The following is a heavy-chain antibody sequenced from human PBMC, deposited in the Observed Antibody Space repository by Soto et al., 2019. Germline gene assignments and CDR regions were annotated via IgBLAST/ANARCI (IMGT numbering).Heavy chain of an antibody. D-gene: IGHD4-17*01. CDR1: GFTFSSYS. Sequence: GGSLRLSCAASGFTFSSYSMNWVRQAPGKGLEWVSYISSSSSTIYYADSVKGRFTISRDNAKNSLYLQMNSLRAEDTAVYYCARDHLHADYGDKPRPGDYWGQGTLVTVSS. V-gene: IGHV3-48*01. CDR2: ISSSSSTI. J-gene: IGHJ4*02. CDR3: ARDHLHADYGDKPRPGDY.